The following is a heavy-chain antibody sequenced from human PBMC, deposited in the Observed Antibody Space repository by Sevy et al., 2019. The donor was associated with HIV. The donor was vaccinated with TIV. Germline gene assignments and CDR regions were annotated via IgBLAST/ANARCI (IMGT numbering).Heavy chain of an antibody. CDR1: GFTFSSYS. CDR2: ISSSSSYI. D-gene: IGHD3-16*01. J-gene: IGHJ4*02. V-gene: IGHV3-21*01. Sequence: GSLRLSCAASGFTFSSYSMNWVRQAPGKGLEWVSSISSSSSYIYYADSVKGRFTISRDNAKNSLYLQMNSLRAEDTAVYYCARWGSRLPNFDYWGQGTLVTVSS. CDR3: ARWGSRLPNFDY.